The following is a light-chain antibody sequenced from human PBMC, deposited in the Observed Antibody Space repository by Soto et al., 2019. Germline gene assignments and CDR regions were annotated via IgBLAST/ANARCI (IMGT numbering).Light chain of an antibody. CDR2: EVS. V-gene: IGLV2-14*01. CDR1: SSDVGGYNY. J-gene: IGLJ1*01. Sequence: QSALTQPASVSGSPGQSITISCTGTSSDVGGYNYVSWYQQHPGKAPKLMIYEVSNRPSGVSNRFSGSKSGTSASLAITGLQAEDEGDYYCQSYDSSLDARYVFGTGTKV. CDR3: QSYDSSLDARYV.